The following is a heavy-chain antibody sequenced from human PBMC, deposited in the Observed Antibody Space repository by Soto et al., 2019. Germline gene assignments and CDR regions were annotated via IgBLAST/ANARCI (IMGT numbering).Heavy chain of an antibody. CDR2: FYHSGST. CDR1: NVSMDSRAHY. CDR3: ARIYSLRHSSGYHHPFDY. D-gene: IGHD3-22*01. J-gene: IGHJ4*02. V-gene: IGHV4-30-4*01. Sequence: QVQLLESGPGLVKPSQTLSLTCTVSNVSMDSRAHYWSRIRQSPGRGLEWIGHFYHSGSTNYNPSLRSRASISNDLSKNQFFLELRSVTGADTAVYFCARIYSLRHSSGYHHPFDYWGQGTLVTVSS.